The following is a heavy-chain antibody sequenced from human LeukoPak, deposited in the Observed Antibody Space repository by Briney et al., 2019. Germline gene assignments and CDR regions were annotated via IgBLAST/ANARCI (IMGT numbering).Heavy chain of an antibody. D-gene: IGHD3-22*01. Sequence: RAGGSLRLSCAASGFTFSSYSMMWVRQAPGKGLEWVSYISSSSTTIHYADSVKGRFTISRDNAKNSVYLQMNSLRAEDTAVYYCARGRRVRYYDSSGYVDYWGQGTLVTVSS. V-gene: IGHV3-48*01. J-gene: IGHJ4*02. CDR1: GFTFSSYS. CDR3: ARGRRVRYYDSSGYVDY. CDR2: ISSSSTTI.